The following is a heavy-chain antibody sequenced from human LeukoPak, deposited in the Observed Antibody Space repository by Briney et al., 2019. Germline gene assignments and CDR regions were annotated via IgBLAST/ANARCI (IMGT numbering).Heavy chain of an antibody. V-gene: IGHV1-8*03. Sequence: GASVKVSCKASGYTFTSYDINWVRQATGQGLEWMGWMNPNSGNTGYAQKFQGRVTITRNTSISTAYMELSSLRSEDTAVYYCARGSYGSSSAAFDYWGQGTLVTVSS. J-gene: IGHJ4*02. CDR3: ARGSYGSSSAAFDY. CDR1: GYTFTSYD. D-gene: IGHD6-6*01. CDR2: MNPNSGNT.